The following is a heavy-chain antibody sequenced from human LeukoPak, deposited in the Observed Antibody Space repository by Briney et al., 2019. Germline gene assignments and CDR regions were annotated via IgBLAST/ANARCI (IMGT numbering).Heavy chain of an antibody. V-gene: IGHV3-23*01. Sequence: HPGGSLRLSCAASGFTFSSYAMSWVRQAPGKGLEWVSAISGSGGSTYYADSVKGRSTISRDNSKNTLYLQMNSLRAEDTAVYYCAASIAALPGAYYYYGMDVWGQGTTVTVSS. CDR2: ISGSGGST. CDR1: GFTFSSYA. CDR3: AASIAALPGAYYYYGMDV. D-gene: IGHD6-6*01. J-gene: IGHJ6*02.